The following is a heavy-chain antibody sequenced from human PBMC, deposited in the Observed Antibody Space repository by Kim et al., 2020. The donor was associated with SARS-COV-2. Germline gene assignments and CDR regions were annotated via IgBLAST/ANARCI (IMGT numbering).Heavy chain of an antibody. CDR1: GFTCSSYW. CDR2: INSDGSST. Sequence: GGSLRLSCAASGFTCSSYWMHWVRQAPGKGLVWVSRINSDGSSTYYADSVKGRFSISRDNAKNTLYLQMNSLRAEDTAVYYCARNDEASFDYWGQGTLVTVSS. V-gene: IGHV3-74*01. J-gene: IGHJ4*02. CDR3: ARNDEASFDY.